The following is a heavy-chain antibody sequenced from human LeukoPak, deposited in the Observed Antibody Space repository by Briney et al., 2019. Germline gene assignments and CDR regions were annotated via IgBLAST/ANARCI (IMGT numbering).Heavy chain of an antibody. Sequence: SETLSLTCTVSGGSISSGGYYWSWIRQPPGKGLEWIGYIYHSGSTYYNPSLKSRVAISVDRSKNQFSLKLSSVTAADTAVYYCARERGPVSLEPPYYFDYWGQGTLVTVSS. CDR2: IYHSGST. CDR3: ARERGPVSLEPPYYFDY. D-gene: IGHD1-1*01. J-gene: IGHJ4*02. V-gene: IGHV4-30-2*01. CDR1: GGSISSGGYY.